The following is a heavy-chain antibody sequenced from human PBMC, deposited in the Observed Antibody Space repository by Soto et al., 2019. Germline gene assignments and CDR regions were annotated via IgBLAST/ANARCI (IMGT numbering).Heavy chain of an antibody. Sequence: QVQLQGSGPGLVKPSETLSLTGTVSGGSISSFYGRWIRQPAGKELEWIGRIYASGSTNYNPSLKSRATMSVDTSKNQCSLKLNSVTAADTAVYYCARDGSSGWYWGYFDYWGQGTLVTVSS. CDR2: IYASGST. J-gene: IGHJ4*02. D-gene: IGHD6-19*01. V-gene: IGHV4-4*07. CDR1: GGSISSFY. CDR3: ARDGSSGWYWGYFDY.